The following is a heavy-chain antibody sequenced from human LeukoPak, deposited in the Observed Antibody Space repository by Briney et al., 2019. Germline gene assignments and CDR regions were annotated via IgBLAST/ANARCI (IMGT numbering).Heavy chain of an antibody. CDR3: AKLLMAAYYFDY. D-gene: IGHD2-8*01. Sequence: GGSLRLSCAASGFTFSSYAMSWVRQAPGKGMEWVSAISGSGGSTYYADSVKGRFTISRDNSKNTLYLQMNSLRAEDTAVYYCAKLLMAAYYFDYWGQGTLVTVSS. V-gene: IGHV3-23*01. CDR1: GFTFSSYA. J-gene: IGHJ4*02. CDR2: ISGSGGST.